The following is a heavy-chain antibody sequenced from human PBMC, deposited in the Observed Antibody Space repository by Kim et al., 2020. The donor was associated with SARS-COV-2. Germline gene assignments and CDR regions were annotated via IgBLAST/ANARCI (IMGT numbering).Heavy chain of an antibody. V-gene: IGHV6-1*01. Sequence: SQTLSLTCDISGVSVSSNSAAWHWLRQSPSRGLDLLGRPYYRSNRYNDYAVSVKSRITINPDTSKNQFSLQLNSVTPEDTAVYYCARDGGIGNLARYYYGIDVWGQGTTVTVSS. CDR2: PYYRSNRYN. CDR1: GVSVSSNSAA. CDR3: ARDGGIGNLARYYYGIDV. D-gene: IGHD3-16*01. J-gene: IGHJ6*02.